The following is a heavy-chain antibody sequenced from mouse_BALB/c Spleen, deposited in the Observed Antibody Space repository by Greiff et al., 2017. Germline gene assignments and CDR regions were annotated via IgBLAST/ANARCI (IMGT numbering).Heavy chain of an antibody. CDR3: ARSVPSYPYYFDY. D-gene: IGHD2-10*01. V-gene: IGHV5-17*02. J-gene: IGHJ2*01. CDR1: GFTFSSFG. Sequence: EVQLVESGGGLVQPGGSRKLSCAASGFTFSSFGMHWVRQAPEKGLEWVAYISSDSGTIYYADTVKGRFTISRDNPKNTLFLQMTSLRSEDTAMYYYARSVPSYPYYFDYWGQGTTLTVSS. CDR2: ISSDSGTI.